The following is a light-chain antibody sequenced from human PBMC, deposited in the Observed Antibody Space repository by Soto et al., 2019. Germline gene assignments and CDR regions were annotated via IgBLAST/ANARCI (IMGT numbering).Light chain of an antibody. J-gene: IGLJ2*01. V-gene: IGLV2-14*01. Sequence: QSALTQPASVSGSPGQSITISCTGTSSDIGGYDSVSWYQQYPGKAPKLMIYDVSNRPSGVSNRFSGSKSGNTASLTISGLQAEDEADDYCTSYTSSTTRVVFGGGTKLTVL. CDR3: TSYTSSTTRVV. CDR1: SSDIGGYDS. CDR2: DVS.